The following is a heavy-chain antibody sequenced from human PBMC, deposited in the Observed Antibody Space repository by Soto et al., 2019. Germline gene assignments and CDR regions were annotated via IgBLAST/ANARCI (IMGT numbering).Heavy chain of an antibody. CDR2: ISSSGSTI. CDR1: GFTFSDYY. CDR3: ARVEAQYSSSWYAYFDY. D-gene: IGHD6-13*01. V-gene: IGHV3-11*01. J-gene: IGHJ4*02. Sequence: PGGSLRLSCAASGFTFSDYYMSWIRQAPGKGLEWVSYISSSGSTIYYADSVKGRFTISRDNAKNSLYLQMNSLRAEDTAVYYCARVEAQYSSSWYAYFDYWGQGTLVTVSS.